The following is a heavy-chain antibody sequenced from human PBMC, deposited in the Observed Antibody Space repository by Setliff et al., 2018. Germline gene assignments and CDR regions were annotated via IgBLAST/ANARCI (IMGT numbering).Heavy chain of an antibody. CDR1: GASVSSHY. CDR3: ARMSGFQYIDV. CDR2: ISYSGIT. J-gene: IGHJ6*03. D-gene: IGHD3-3*01. V-gene: IGHV4-59*08. Sequence: SETLSLTCNVSGASVSSHYWDWIRQPPGKGLEWIGFISYSGITTYNVSLKSRVSISVDTSKNQFSLSLTSVTAADTAVYYCARMSGFQYIDVWGKGATVTV.